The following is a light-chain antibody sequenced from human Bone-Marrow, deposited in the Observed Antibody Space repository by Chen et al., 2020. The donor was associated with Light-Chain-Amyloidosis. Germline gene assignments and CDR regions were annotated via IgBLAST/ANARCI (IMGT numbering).Light chain of an antibody. V-gene: IGKV3-20*01. Sequence: EIVLTQSPATLPLSPGDTATLSCRASRSVSSNYLAWYRQKPGQPPRLLIYGASNRAAGIPERIVGSGSGTDFTLTIFSLEAEDFAVYYCQQYGNSPSITFGPGTTVDIK. CDR1: RSVSSNY. CDR2: GAS. CDR3: QQYGNSPSIT. J-gene: IGKJ3*01.